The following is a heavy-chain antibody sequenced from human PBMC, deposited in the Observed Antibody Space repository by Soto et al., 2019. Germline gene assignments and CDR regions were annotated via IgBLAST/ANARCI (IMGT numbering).Heavy chain of an antibody. CDR1: GFTFSSYA. D-gene: IGHD6-13*01. CDR3: AKDGRIAAAGTSDY. CDR2: ISGSGGST. V-gene: IGHV3-23*01. Sequence: GESLKISCAASGFTFSSYAMSWVRQAPGKGLEWVSAISGSGGSTYYADSVKGRFTISRDNSKNTLYLQMNSLRAEDTAVYYCAKDGRIAAAGTSDYWGQGTLVTVSS. J-gene: IGHJ4*02.